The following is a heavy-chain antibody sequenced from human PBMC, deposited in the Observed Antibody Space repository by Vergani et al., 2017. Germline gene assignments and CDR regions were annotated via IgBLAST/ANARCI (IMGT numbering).Heavy chain of an antibody. CDR1: GGSISSGGYS. V-gene: IGHV4-30-2*01. D-gene: IGHD3/OR15-3a*01. CDR2: IYHSGST. CDR3: ARGETRTDWFDP. J-gene: IGHJ5*02. Sequence: QLQLQESGSGLVKPSQTLSLTCAVSGGSISSGGYSWSWIRQPPGKGLEWIGYIYHSGSTYYNPSLNGRVTIFVDKSKNLLSLRLNSVTAADTAVYYCARGETRTDWFDPWGQGTLVTVSS.